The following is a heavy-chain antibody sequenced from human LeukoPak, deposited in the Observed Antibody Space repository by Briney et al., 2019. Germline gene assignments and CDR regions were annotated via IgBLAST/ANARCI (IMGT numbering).Heavy chain of an antibody. J-gene: IGHJ4*02. V-gene: IGHV4-61*02. CDR1: GGSISSGSYY. CDR3: ARHGPRGSTYY. CDR2: IYTSGST. D-gene: IGHD2-15*01. Sequence: SETLSLTCTVSGGSISSGSYYWSWIRQPAGKGLEWIGRIYTSGSTNYNPSLKSRVTISVDTSKNQFSLKLSSVTAADTAVYYCARHGPRGSTYYWGQGTLVTVSS.